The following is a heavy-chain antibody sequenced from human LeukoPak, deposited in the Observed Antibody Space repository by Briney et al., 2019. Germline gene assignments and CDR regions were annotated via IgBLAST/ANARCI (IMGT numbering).Heavy chain of an antibody. V-gene: IGHV3-21*01. CDR2: ISSSSSYI. CDR3: ARDLPEYYDYVWGSYCYSGWFDP. J-gene: IGHJ5*02. D-gene: IGHD3-16*02. CDR1: GFTFSSYS. Sequence: KPGGSLRLSCAASGFTFSSYSMNWVRQAPGKGLEWVSSISSSSSYIYYADSVKGRLTISRDNAKNSLYLQMNSLRAEDTAVYYCARDLPEYYDYVWGSYCYSGWFDPWGQGTLVTVSS.